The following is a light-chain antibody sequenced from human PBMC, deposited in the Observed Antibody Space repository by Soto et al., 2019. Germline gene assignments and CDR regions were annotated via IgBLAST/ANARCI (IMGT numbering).Light chain of an antibody. Sequence: VLNQSPGTLSLTPGESATLSCRARQSIPNNNLSWYQQKPGQPPRLLFYGAFNRASGIPDRFSGSGSGTDFTLTISRVEPVDFAVYSCQQYHSSPWTFGQGTKVDIK. CDR2: GAF. V-gene: IGKV3-20*01. CDR1: QSIPNNN. J-gene: IGKJ1*01. CDR3: QQYHSSPWT.